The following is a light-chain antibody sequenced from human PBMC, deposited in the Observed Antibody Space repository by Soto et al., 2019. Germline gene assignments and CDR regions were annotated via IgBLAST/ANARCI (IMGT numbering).Light chain of an antibody. CDR2: DVS. J-gene: IGLJ1*01. CDR3: SSYTSSNTFFV. CDR1: SSDVGGYNY. Sequence: QSALTQPASVSGSPGQSITISCTGTSSDVGGYNYVSWYQQNPGKAPKLMIYDVSNRPSGVSNRFSGSKSGNTASLTISGLQAEDEADYYCSSYTSSNTFFVFGTGTKLTVL. V-gene: IGLV2-14*01.